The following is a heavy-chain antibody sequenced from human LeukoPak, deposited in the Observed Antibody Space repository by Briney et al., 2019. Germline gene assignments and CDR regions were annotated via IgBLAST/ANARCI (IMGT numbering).Heavy chain of an antibody. CDR2: IIPIFGTA. V-gene: IGHV1-69*06. Sequence: SVKVSCKASGYTFTSYGINWVRQAPGQGLEWMGGIIPIFGTANYAQKFQGRVTITADKSTSTAYMELSSLRSEDTAVYYCARDHGYYYGSAYFDYWGQGTLVTVSS. CDR1: GYTFTSYG. J-gene: IGHJ4*02. CDR3: ARDHGYYYGSAYFDY. D-gene: IGHD3-10*01.